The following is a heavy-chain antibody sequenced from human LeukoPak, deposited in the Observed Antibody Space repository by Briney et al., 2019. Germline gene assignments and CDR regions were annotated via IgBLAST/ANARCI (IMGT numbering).Heavy chain of an antibody. CDR3: ARDKAGAMFD. V-gene: IGHV4-39*07. CDR2: IYYSGST. Sequence: SETLSLTCTVSGGSISSSSYYWGWIRQPPGKGLEWIGSIYYSGSTYYNPSLKSRVTISVDKSKNQFSLKLRSVTAADTAVYYCARDKAGAMFDWGQGTLVTVSS. CDR1: GGSISSSSYY. D-gene: IGHD3-10*02. J-gene: IGHJ4*02.